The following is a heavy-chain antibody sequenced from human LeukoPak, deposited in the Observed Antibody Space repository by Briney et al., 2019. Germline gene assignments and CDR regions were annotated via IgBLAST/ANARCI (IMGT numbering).Heavy chain of an antibody. Sequence: GGSLRLSCAASGFTVSSNYMSWVRQAPGKGLEWVSVIYSGGSTYYADSVKGRFTISRDNSKNTLYLQMNSLRAEDTAVYYCARTGEPPNDAFDIWGQGTMVTVSS. CDR3: ARTGEPPNDAFDI. CDR2: IYSGGST. CDR1: GFTVSSNY. D-gene: IGHD3-16*01. J-gene: IGHJ3*02. V-gene: IGHV3-66*02.